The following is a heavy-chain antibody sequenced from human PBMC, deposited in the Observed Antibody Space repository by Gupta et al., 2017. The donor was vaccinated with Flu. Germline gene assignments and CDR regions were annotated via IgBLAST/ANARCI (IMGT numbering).Heavy chain of an antibody. V-gene: IGHV3-21*06. Sequence: EVQLVESGGGLVKPGGSLRLSCAASGFPFSSYSMNWVRQAPGKGLEWLPSIGSRSSYIYYADSVKGRFTISRDNSENSLYLQMNSLRADDTAVYYCARDMSEFVGANIGYWGQGTLVTVSS. J-gene: IGHJ4*02. CDR2: IGSRSSYI. CDR3: ARDMSEFVGANIGY. CDR1: GFPFSSYS. D-gene: IGHD1-26*01.